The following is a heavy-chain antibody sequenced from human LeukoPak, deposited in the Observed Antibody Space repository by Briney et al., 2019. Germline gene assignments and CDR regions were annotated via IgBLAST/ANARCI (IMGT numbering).Heavy chain of an antibody. Sequence: SGPALVKPTQTLTLTCTFSGFSLSTSGMCVSWIRQPPGKALEWLARVDWDGDQYYSTSLKTRLTISKDPSKNQVVLTMTNMDPVDTATYYCARGPIAAAGSADWGQGTLVTVSS. CDR1: GFSLSTSGMC. D-gene: IGHD6-13*01. CDR2: VDWDGDQ. J-gene: IGHJ4*02. V-gene: IGHV2-70*11. CDR3: ARGPIAAAGSAD.